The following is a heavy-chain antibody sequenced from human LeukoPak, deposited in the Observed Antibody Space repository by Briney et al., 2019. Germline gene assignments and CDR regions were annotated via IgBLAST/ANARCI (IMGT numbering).Heavy chain of an antibody. J-gene: IGHJ4*02. D-gene: IGHD3-22*01. V-gene: IGHV4-59*08. CDR1: GGSISSYY. Sequence: SETLSLTCTVSGGSISSYYWSWIRQPPGKGLEWLGYIYYSGSTNYNPSLKSRVTISVDTSKNQFSLKLSSVTAADTAVYYCARRDGRGYYPFDYWGQGTLVTVSS. CDR3: ARRDGRGYYPFDY. CDR2: IYYSGST.